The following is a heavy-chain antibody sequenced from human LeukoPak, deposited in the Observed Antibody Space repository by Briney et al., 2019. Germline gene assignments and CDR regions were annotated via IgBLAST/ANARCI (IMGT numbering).Heavy chain of an antibody. V-gene: IGHV3-48*01. CDR1: AFTFSDYS. D-gene: IGHD1-26*01. CDR2: ISGWSSTI. J-gene: IGHJ4*02. CDR3: ARDRLTSGSYFFDY. Sequence: GGSLRLSCAASAFTFSDYSMNWVRQAPGKGLEGISYISGWSSTIYYADSVRGRFTISRDNAKNSMYLQMNSLRAEDTAVYYCARDRLTSGSYFFDYWGQGTLVTVSS.